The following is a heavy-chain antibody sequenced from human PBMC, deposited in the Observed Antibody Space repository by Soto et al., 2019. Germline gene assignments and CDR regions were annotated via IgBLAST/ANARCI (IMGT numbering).Heavy chain of an antibody. V-gene: IGHV4-59*01. J-gene: IGHJ6*02. D-gene: IGHD5-12*01. Sequence: SETLSLTCTASGCSISSYYWSCIRQPPGQVLEWIGYIYYSGSTNYNPSLKSRVTTSVDTSNNQFSLKLSSVTAADTAVYYCARGRYSGYSGRGYYYYSGMDVWGQGTTVTAP. CDR2: IYYSGST. CDR3: ARGRYSGYSGRGYYYYSGMDV. CDR1: GCSISSYY.